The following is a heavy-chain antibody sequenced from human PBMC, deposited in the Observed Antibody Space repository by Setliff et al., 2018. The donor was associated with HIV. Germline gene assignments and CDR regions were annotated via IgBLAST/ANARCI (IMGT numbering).Heavy chain of an antibody. CDR1: GGSISSGSYY. CDR2: IYTSGST. Sequence: PSETLSLTCNVSGGSISSGSYYWSWIRQPAGKGLEWIGHIYTSGSTNYNPSLKSRVTISIDTSKNQFSLKMTSVTAADTALYYCSNWNTTIDEDAWGQGTLVTVSS. D-gene: IGHD5-18*01. J-gene: IGHJ5*02. CDR3: SNWNTTIDEDA. V-gene: IGHV4-61*09.